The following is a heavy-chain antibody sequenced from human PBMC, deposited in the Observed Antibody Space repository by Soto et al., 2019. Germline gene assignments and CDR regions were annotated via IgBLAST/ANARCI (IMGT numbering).Heavy chain of an antibody. CDR2: IYYSGST. D-gene: IGHD2-2*02. Sequence: NPSETLSLTCTVSGGSISSGDYYWSWIRQPPGKGLEWIGYIYYSGSTYYNPSLKSRVTISVDTSKNQFSLKLSSVTAADTAVYYCARFVAWKSGLCSSTSCYTVEEKDYYYYGMDVWGQGTTVTVSS. J-gene: IGHJ6*02. V-gene: IGHV4-30-4*01. CDR3: ARFVAWKSGLCSSTSCYTVEEKDYYYYGMDV. CDR1: GGSISSGDYY.